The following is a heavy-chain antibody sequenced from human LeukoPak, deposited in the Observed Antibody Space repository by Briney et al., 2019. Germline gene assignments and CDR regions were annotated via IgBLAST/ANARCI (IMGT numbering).Heavy chain of an antibody. CDR3: ARESYGGDYFDY. D-gene: IGHD5-18*01. CDR1: GFTFYDYA. CDR2: ISGSGDNT. V-gene: IGHV3-23*01. Sequence: GGSLRLSCAASGFTFYDYAMSWVRQAPGKGLEWVSGISGSGDNTYYADSVKGRFTISRDNSKNTLYLQMNSLRAEDTAVYYCARESYGGDYFDYWGQGTLVTVSS. J-gene: IGHJ4*02.